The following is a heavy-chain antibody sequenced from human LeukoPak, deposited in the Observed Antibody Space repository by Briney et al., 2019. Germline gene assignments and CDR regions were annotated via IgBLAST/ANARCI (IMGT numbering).Heavy chain of an antibody. CDR2: IYYGDYT. CDR1: GDSTSGSY. CDR3: AKMGRGVPLDGKIPWRIDT. D-gene: IGHD2-8*02. V-gene: IGHV4-59*08. J-gene: IGHJ5*02. Sequence: SETLSLTCTVFGDSTSGSYWTWIRQSPGKGLEWIVYIYYGDYTNYNPTLKGRVTMSMDTSENRFSVNLASVTAADTAVYYCAKMGRGVPLDGKIPWRIDTWGQGSLVTVSS.